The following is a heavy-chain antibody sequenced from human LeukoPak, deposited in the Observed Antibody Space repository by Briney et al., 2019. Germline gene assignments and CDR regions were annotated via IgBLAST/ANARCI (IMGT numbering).Heavy chain of an antibody. CDR1: GFTVSSNY. J-gene: IGHJ4*02. CDR2: IYSGGST. V-gene: IGHV3-53*01. Sequence: GGSLRLSCAASGFTVSSNYMSWVRQAPGKGLEWVSVIYSGGSTYYADSVKGRFTISRDNSKNTLYLQMNSLRAEDTAVYYCARTPLLTYYYDSSGYYSFDYWGQGTLVTVSS. D-gene: IGHD3-22*01. CDR3: ARTPLLTYYYDSSGYYSFDY.